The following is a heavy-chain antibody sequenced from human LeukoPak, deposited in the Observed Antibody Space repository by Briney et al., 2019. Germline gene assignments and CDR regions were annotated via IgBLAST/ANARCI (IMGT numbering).Heavy chain of an antibody. Sequence: SETLSLTCTVSGDSISSNNYYWGWIRQPPGKGLEWIGSIYYSGSTYYNPSLKSRVTISVDTSKNQFSLKLSSVTAADTAVYYCARAIEVGAMTPFDYWGQGTLVTVSS. CDR1: GDSISSNNYY. V-gene: IGHV4-39*07. J-gene: IGHJ4*02. CDR2: IYYSGST. D-gene: IGHD1-26*01. CDR3: ARAIEVGAMTPFDY.